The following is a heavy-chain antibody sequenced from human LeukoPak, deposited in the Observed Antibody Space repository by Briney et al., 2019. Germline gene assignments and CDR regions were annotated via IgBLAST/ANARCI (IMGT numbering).Heavy chain of an antibody. D-gene: IGHD6-13*01. V-gene: IGHV3-48*03. CDR2: IDGSGSTT. Sequence: GGSLRLSCAASGLTFSTYEMNWVRQAPGKGLECLSYIDGSGSTTYYADSVKGRFTLSRDNAKNSLYLLMNSLRAEDTAVYYCARVSQPQQPLDYWGQGTLVTVSS. J-gene: IGHJ4*02. CDR1: GLTFSTYE. CDR3: ARVSQPQQPLDY.